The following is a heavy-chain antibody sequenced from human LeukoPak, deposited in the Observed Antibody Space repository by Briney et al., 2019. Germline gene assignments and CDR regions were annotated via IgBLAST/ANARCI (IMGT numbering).Heavy chain of an antibody. Sequence: GGSLRLSCAASGFTFSSYGMNWVRQAPGKGLEWVASIRSDGSDKKYADSVKGQFTISRDNSKNTLFLQVNSLRAEDTAVYYCARAYYYGSGNYYMDYWGQGTLVTVSS. V-gene: IGHV3-30*02. CDR3: ARAYYYGSGNYYMDY. CDR2: IRSDGSDK. CDR1: GFTFSSYG. D-gene: IGHD3-10*01. J-gene: IGHJ4*02.